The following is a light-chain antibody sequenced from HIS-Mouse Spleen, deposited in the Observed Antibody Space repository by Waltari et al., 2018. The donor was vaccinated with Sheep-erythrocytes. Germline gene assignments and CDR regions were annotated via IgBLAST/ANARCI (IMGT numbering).Light chain of an antibody. Sequence: QSALTQPASVSGSPGQSITISCTGTSSDVGRANLVPWYQQHPGKAPKLTIYEGSTRPSGVSNRFSGSKSGNTASLTIAGLQAEDEADYYCCSYAGSSTWVFGGGTKLTVL. CDR3: CSYAGSSTWV. CDR1: SSDVGRANL. V-gene: IGLV2-23*01. J-gene: IGLJ3*02. CDR2: EGS.